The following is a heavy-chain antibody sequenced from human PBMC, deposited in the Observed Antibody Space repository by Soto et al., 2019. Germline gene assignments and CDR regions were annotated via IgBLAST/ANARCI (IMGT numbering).Heavy chain of an antibody. Sequence: ASVKVSCKASGYTFTGYYMHWVRQAPGQGLEWMGWINPNSGGTNYAQKFQGWVTMTRDTSISTAYMELSRLRSDDTTVYYWARERSGGTGDAFDIWGQGTMVTVSS. CDR2: INPNSGGT. CDR1: GYTFTGYY. V-gene: IGHV1-2*04. D-gene: IGHD3-16*01. J-gene: IGHJ3*02. CDR3: ARERSGGTGDAFDI.